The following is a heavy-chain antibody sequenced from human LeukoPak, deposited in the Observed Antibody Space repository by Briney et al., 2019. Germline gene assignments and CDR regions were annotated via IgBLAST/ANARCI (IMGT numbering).Heavy chain of an antibody. CDR3: ARWFSGSGGWVLDY. Sequence: PGGSLRLSCAASGLTFSSYMKWVRPAPGKGGEWVGMIKQDGGEKQYCESVKGRFTISRDNAKNSLYLQMSSLRAEDTAVYYCARWFSGSGGWVLDYWGQGTLVTVSS. D-gene: IGHD3-10*01. J-gene: IGHJ4*02. CDR1: GLTFSSY. CDR2: IKQDGGEK. V-gene: IGHV3-7*05.